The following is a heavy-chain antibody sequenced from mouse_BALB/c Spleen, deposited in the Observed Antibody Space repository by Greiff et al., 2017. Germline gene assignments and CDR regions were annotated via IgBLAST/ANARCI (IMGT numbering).Heavy chain of an antibody. CDR1: GFNIKDTY. V-gene: IGHV14-3*02. J-gene: IGHJ4*01. Sequence: LVESGAELVKPGASVKLSCTASGFNIKDTYMHWVKQRPEQGLEWIGRIDPANGNTKYDPKFQGKATITADTSSNTAYLQLSSLTSEDTAVYYCARWGPYDYDRMDYWGQGTSVTVSS. CDR2: IDPANGNT. D-gene: IGHD2-4*01. CDR3: ARWGPYDYDRMDY.